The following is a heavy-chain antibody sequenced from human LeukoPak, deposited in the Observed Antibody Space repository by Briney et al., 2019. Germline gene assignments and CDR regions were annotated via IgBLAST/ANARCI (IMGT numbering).Heavy chain of an antibody. CDR2: ISYDGSNK. J-gene: IGHJ4*02. Sequence: EPGRSLRLSCAASGFTFSNYGMHWVRQAPGKGLEWVAVISYDGSNKYFADSVKGRFTISRDNSKNTLYLQMNSLRAEDTAVYYCAAAGYCSGGSCYPHYWGQGTLVTVSS. D-gene: IGHD2-15*01. V-gene: IGHV3-30*03. CDR1: GFTFSNYG. CDR3: AAAGYCSGGSCYPHY.